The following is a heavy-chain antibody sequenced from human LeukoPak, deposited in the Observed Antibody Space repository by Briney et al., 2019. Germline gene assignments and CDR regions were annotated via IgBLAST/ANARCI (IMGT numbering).Heavy chain of an antibody. Sequence: GGSLRLSCAASGFAFSTYEMSWVRQAPGKGLEWIADITISGHTKNYADSVKGRFTISRDNARSSLYLQMNSLRVEDTGVFYCARGDRHADLWGQGTLVTVSS. CDR2: ITISGHTK. CDR3: ARGDRHADL. J-gene: IGHJ5*02. V-gene: IGHV3-48*03. CDR1: GFAFSTYE.